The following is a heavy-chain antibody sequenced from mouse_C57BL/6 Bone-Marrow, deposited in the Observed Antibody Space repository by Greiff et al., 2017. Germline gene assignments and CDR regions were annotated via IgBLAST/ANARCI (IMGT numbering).Heavy chain of an antibody. Sequence: DVQLVESGGDLVKPGGSLKLSCAASGFTFSSYGMSWVRQTPDKRLEWVATISSGGSYTYYPDSVKGRFTISRDNANNTLYLQMSSLKSEDTAMYYCARQFSYSNYDYFDYWGQGTTLTVSS. D-gene: IGHD2-5*01. J-gene: IGHJ2*01. V-gene: IGHV5-6*01. CDR3: ARQFSYSNYDYFDY. CDR1: GFTFSSYG. CDR2: ISSGGSYT.